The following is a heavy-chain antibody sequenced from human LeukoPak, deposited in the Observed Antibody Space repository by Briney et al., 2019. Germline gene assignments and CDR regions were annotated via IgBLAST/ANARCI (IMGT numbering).Heavy chain of an antibody. CDR1: GFTFSSYG. J-gene: IGHJ4*02. Sequence: GTSLRLSCAASGFTFSSYGMHWVRQAPGKGLEWVAVISYDGSNKYYADSVKGRFTISRDNSKNTLYLQMNSLRAEDTAVYYCAKGIAVAGTLLTPPDCWGQGTLVTVSS. V-gene: IGHV3-30*18. D-gene: IGHD6-19*01. CDR2: ISYDGSNK. CDR3: AKGIAVAGTLLTPPDC.